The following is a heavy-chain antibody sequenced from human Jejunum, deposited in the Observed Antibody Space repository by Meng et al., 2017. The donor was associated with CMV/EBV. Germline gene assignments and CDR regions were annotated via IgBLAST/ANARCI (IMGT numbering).Heavy chain of an antibody. Sequence: FSSNGMHWVRHPPGKGLVWVSRISGDGSVTNYADSVKGRFIISRDNARNTLYLQMSGLRAEDTAVYYCARTPLYCSSASCYTFDYWGQGTLVTVSS. CDR3: ARTPLYCSSASCYTFDY. CDR1: FSSNG. V-gene: IGHV3-74*01. CDR2: ISGDGSVT. D-gene: IGHD2-2*01. J-gene: IGHJ4*02.